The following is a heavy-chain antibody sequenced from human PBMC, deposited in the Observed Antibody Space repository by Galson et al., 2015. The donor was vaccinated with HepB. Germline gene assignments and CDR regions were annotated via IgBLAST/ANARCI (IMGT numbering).Heavy chain of an antibody. CDR3: TREDLEGIWETTIYYGMEV. CDR1: GFTFRSHA. J-gene: IGHJ6*02. D-gene: IGHD5-12*01. CDR2: IWSDGSNE. V-gene: IGHV3-33*01. Sequence: SLRLSCAASGFTFRSHAMHWVRQAPGKGLEWVAVIWSDGSNEYYADSVKGRFTISRDNSKNTLYLQMNSLRVEDTAVYYYTREDLEGIWETTIYYGMEVWGQGTTVTVSS.